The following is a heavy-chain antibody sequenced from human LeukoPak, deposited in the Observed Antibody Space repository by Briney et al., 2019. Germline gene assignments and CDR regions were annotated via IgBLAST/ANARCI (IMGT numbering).Heavy chain of an antibody. J-gene: IGHJ4*02. CDR3: ARHLGGGIYFDY. CDR1: GASVTGHY. CDR2: IYYSGTT. D-gene: IGHD3-16*01. Sequence: SETLSLTCTVSGASVTGHYWSWIRQPPGKGLEWIGFIYYSGTTNYNPSLKSRVTISVDTSKNQFSLTLSSVTAADTAVYYCARHLGGGIYFDYWGQGTLVTVSS. V-gene: IGHV4-59*08.